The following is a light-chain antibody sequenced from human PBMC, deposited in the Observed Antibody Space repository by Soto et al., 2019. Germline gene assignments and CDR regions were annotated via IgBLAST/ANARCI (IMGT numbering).Light chain of an antibody. V-gene: IGKV1-39*01. J-gene: IGKJ5*01. CDR1: QSISTY. CDR2: AAS. CDR3: QQSYSLPT. Sequence: DIHMTQSPSSLSASVGDRVTITCRASQSISTYLSWYQQKPGKAPKLLIFAASSLQSGVPSRFSGSGSGTDFTLTISSLQPEDFATYYCQQSYSLPTFGQGTRLEI.